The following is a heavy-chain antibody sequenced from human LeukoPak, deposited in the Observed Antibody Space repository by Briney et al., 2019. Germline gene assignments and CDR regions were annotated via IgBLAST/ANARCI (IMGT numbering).Heavy chain of an antibody. J-gene: IGHJ4*02. D-gene: IGHD6-19*01. CDR3: ARVSTIEVRH. Sequence: PGGSLRLSCAASGVTISSYNMNWVRQAPGKGLEWVSYISSSISDTIYYADSVKGRFTISRDNAKNSLYLQMNSLRAEDTAVYYCARVSTIEVRHWGQGTLVTVSS. V-gene: IGHV3-48*01. CDR2: ISSSISDTI. CDR1: GVTISSYN.